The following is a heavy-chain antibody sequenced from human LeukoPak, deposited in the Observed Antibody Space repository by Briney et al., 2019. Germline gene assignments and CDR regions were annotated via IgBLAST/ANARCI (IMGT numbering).Heavy chain of an antibody. Sequence: SETLSLTCTVSGGSISSYYWSWIRQPPGKGLEWIGYIYYSGSTNYNPSLKSRVTISVDTSKNQFSLKLSSVTAADTAVYYCAGGVGATLSFDYWGQGTLVTVSS. J-gene: IGHJ4*02. D-gene: IGHD1-26*01. V-gene: IGHV4-59*08. CDR1: GGSISSYY. CDR2: IYYSGST. CDR3: AGGVGATLSFDY.